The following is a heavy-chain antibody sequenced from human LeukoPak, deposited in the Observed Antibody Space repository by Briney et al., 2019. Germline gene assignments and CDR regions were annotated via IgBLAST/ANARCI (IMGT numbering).Heavy chain of an antibody. V-gene: IGHV4-59*01. D-gene: IGHD2-15*01. CDR1: GGSINNYW. CDR2: IYYSGST. CDR3: ARYCSGGDCYSKALDY. Sequence: SETLSLTCSVSGGSINNYWWNWIRQPPGKGLEWIGYIYYSGSTSYNPSLKSRLTISVDTSSNQFSLKLSSVTAADTAVYYCARYCSGGDCYSKALDYWGQGILVTVSS. J-gene: IGHJ4*02.